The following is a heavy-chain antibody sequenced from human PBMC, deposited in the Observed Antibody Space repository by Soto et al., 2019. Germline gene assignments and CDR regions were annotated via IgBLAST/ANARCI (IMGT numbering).Heavy chain of an antibody. CDR3: ARGVFDPDYYDSSGYYS. CDR2: INHSGST. CDR1: GGSFSGYY. V-gene: IGHV4-34*01. Sequence: PSETLSLTCAVYGGSFSGYYWSWIRQPPGKGLEWIGEINHSGSTNYNPSLKSRVTISVDTSKNQFSLKLSSVTAADTAVYYCARGVFDPDYYDSSGYYSWGQGTLVTVSS. J-gene: IGHJ5*02. D-gene: IGHD3-22*01.